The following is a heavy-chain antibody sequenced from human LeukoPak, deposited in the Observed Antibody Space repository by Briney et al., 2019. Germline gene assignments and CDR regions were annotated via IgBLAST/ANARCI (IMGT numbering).Heavy chain of an antibody. J-gene: IGHJ4*02. CDR2: ISSSGTTV. Sequence: GGSLRLSCAASGFTFSTFELNWVRQAPGKGLEWVSYISSSGTTVYYADSVKGRFTISRDNARSALYLQMNSLRAEDTAVYYCAGGFGSYSPDYWGQGTLVTVSS. D-gene: IGHD3-10*01. CDR1: GFTFSTFE. V-gene: IGHV3-48*03. CDR3: AGGFGSYSPDY.